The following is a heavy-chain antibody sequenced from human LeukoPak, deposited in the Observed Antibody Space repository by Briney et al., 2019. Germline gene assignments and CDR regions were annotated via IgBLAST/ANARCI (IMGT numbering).Heavy chain of an antibody. CDR1: GGSISSYY. CDR2: INSDGSEG. D-gene: IGHD6-6*01. CDR3: ARSSYSSSSSV. J-gene: IGHJ3*01. Sequence: ETLSLTCTVSGGSISSYYWSWIRQPPGKGLEWVASINSDGSEGYYADVVKGRFTISRDNAKNSLYLQINSLRAEDTAVYYCARSSYSSSSSVWGQGTMVTVSS. V-gene: IGHV3-7*03.